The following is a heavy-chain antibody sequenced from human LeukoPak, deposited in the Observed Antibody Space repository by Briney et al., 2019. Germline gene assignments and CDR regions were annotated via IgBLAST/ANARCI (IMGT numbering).Heavy chain of an antibody. CDR1: GGSFSGYY. D-gene: IGHD3-22*01. V-gene: IGHV4-34*01. CDR2: INHSGST. J-gene: IGHJ4*02. CDR3: ARGPYYYDSSGYYLAKRVFDY. Sequence: SETLSLTCAVYGGSFSGYYWSWIRQPPGKGLEWIGEINHSGSTNYNPSLKSRVTISVDTSKNQFSLKLSSVTAADTAVYYCARGPYYYDSSGYYLAKRVFDYWGQGTLVTVSS.